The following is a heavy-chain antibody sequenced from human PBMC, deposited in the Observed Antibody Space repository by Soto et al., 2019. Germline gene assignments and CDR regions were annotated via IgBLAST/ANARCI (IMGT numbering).Heavy chain of an antibody. CDR3: APLSVPLSGPYGIHV. D-gene: IGHD2-15*01. Sequence: PSETLSLTCAVSGYSISSDYYWAWIRQPPGKGLEWIGSMLYSGLTYYNPSLKSRVTLSVDTSKNQFSVRLNSVTASDTAVYYCAPLSVPLSGPYGIHVWGQGTTVTVSS. CDR1: GYSISSDYY. V-gene: IGHV4-38-2*01. J-gene: IGHJ6*02. CDR2: MLYSGLT.